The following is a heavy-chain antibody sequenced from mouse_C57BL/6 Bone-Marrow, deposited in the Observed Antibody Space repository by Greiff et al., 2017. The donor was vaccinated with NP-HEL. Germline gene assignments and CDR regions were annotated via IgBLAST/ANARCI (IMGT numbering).Heavy chain of an antibody. J-gene: IGHJ3*01. V-gene: IGHV1-7*01. D-gene: IGHD2-1*01. Sequence: QLQQSGAELAKPGASVKLSCKASGYTFTSHWMHWVKQRPGQGLEWIGYINPSSGYTKYNQKFKDKATLTADKSSSTAYIQLSSLTYDDSAVYYCARGGFLYGKRAWFAYWGQETLVTVSA. CDR3: ARGGFLYGKRAWFAY. CDR2: INPSSGYT. CDR1: GYTFTSHW.